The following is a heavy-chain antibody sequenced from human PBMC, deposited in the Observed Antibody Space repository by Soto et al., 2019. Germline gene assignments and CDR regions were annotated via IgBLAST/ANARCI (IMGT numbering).Heavy chain of an antibody. V-gene: IGHV3-48*03. CDR2: ISSSGSTT. Sequence: GSLRLSCAASGFTFSSYEMNWVRQAPGKGLEWVSYISSSGSTTYYADSVKGRFTISRDNAKNSLYLQMNSLRAEDTAVYYCARDSRLGELSSPYYYGMDVWGQGTTVTVSS. D-gene: IGHD3-16*02. J-gene: IGHJ6*02. CDR1: GFTFSSYE. CDR3: ARDSRLGELSSPYYYGMDV.